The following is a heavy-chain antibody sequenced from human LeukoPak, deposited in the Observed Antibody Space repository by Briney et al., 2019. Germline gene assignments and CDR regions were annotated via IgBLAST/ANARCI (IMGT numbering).Heavy chain of an antibody. Sequence: SETLSLTCTVSGGSVSSGSYYWSWIRQPPGKGLEWIGYIYYSGSTNYNPSLKSRVTISVDTSKNQFSLKLSSETAADTAVYYCARLIAVAGTDFDYWGQGTLVTVSP. V-gene: IGHV4-61*01. D-gene: IGHD6-19*01. CDR2: IYYSGST. CDR1: GGSVSSGSYY. CDR3: ARLIAVAGTDFDY. J-gene: IGHJ4*02.